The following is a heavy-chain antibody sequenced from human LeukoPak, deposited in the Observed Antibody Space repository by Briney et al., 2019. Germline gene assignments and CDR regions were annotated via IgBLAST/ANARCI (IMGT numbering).Heavy chain of an antibody. J-gene: IGHJ4*02. V-gene: IGHV3-23*01. D-gene: IGHD4-11*01. Sequence: TGGSLRLSCAASGFTISSYAMSWARQAPGKGLEWVSAISGSGGSTYYADSVKGRFTISRDNSKNTLYLQMNSLRAEDTAVYYCAKDPRTTVTNYWGQGTLVTVSS. CDR1: GFTISSYA. CDR3: AKDPRTTVTNY. CDR2: ISGSGGST.